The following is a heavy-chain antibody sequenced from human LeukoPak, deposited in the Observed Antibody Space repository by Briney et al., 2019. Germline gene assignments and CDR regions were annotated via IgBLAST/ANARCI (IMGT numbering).Heavy chain of an antibody. D-gene: IGHD3-10*01. J-gene: IGHJ6*02. CDR2: ISHSGST. V-gene: IGHV4-31*03. Sequence: SETLSLTCSVSGASIDSGGFYWSWIRQHPGKGLEWIGYISHSGSTNYNPSLQSRLNISVDTSQSQFSLRLTSVTAADTAVYYCARERVTMVRGLSGMDVWGQGTTVTVSS. CDR3: ARERVTMVRGLSGMDV. CDR1: GASIDSGGFY.